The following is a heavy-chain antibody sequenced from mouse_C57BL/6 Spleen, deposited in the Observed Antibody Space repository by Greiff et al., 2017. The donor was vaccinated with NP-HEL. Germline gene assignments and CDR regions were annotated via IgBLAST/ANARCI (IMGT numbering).Heavy chain of an antibody. J-gene: IGHJ4*01. D-gene: IGHD2-3*01. Sequence: VQLKQSGPVLVKPGASVKMSCKASGYTFTDYYMNWVKQSHGKSLEWIGVINPYNGGTSYNQKFKGKATLTVDKSSSTAYMELNSLTSEDSAVYYCARSQIYDGYYYYAMGYWGQGASVTVSS. CDR1: GYTFTDYY. CDR2: INPYNGGT. CDR3: ARSQIYDGYYYYAMGY. V-gene: IGHV1-19*01.